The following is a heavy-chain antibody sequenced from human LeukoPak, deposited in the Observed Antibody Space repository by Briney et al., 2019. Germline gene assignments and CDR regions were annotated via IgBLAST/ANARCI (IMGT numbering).Heavy chain of an antibody. CDR2: ISSSSYI. Sequence: GGSLRLSCAASGFTFSSYIMNWVRQAPGKGLEWVSSISSSSYIYYADSVKGRFTISRDNAKNSLYLQMNSLRAEDTAVYYCARDRDYGDDYWGQGTLVTVSS. D-gene: IGHD4-17*01. CDR1: GFTFSSYI. V-gene: IGHV3-21*01. CDR3: ARDRDYGDDY. J-gene: IGHJ4*02.